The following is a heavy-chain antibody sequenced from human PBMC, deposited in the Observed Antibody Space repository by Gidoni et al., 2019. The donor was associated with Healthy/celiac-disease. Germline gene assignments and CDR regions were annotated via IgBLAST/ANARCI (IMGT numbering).Heavy chain of an antibody. CDR3: ASPLRFLEWALDY. CDR2: KWYDGSNK. D-gene: IGHD3-3*01. V-gene: IGHV3-33*01. Sequence: QVQLVESGGGVVQPGRSLRLSCAASGFTLSSSGMHWVRQAPGKGREWVAVKWYDGSNKYYADSVKGRFTISRDNSKNTLYLQMNSLRAEDTAVYYCASPLRFLEWALDYWGQGTLVTVSS. CDR1: GFTLSSSG. J-gene: IGHJ4*02.